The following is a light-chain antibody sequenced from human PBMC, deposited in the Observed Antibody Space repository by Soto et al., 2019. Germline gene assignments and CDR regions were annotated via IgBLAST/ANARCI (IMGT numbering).Light chain of an antibody. V-gene: IGKV3-11*01. CDR2: DAS. Sequence: EIVLTQSPATLSLSPGERATLSCRASQSVSSFLVWYQQKPGQAPRLLISDASNRPTGIPGRFSGSGSGTDCILTISSLEPEDFAVYYCQQRSNWPWTFGQGTKVQIK. J-gene: IGKJ1*01. CDR1: QSVSSF. CDR3: QQRSNWPWT.